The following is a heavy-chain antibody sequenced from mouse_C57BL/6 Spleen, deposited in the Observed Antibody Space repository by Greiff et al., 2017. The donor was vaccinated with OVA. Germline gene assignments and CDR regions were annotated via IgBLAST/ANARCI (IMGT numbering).Heavy chain of an antibody. D-gene: IGHD2-1*01. CDR1: GYSFTDYN. J-gene: IGHJ2*01. CDR3: ATYGNYEDYFDY. Sequence: VQLKESGPELVKPGASVKISCKASGYSFTDYNMNWVKQSNGKSLEWIGVINPNYGTTSYNQKFKGKATLTVDQSSSTAYMQLNSLTSEDSAVYYCATYGNYEDYFDYWGQGTTLTVSS. CDR2: INPNYGTT. V-gene: IGHV1-39*01.